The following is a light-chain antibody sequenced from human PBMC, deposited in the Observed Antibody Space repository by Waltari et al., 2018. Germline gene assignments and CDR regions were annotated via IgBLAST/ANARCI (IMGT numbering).Light chain of an antibody. J-gene: IGKJ1*01. CDR3: QQYYSPPWT. CDR2: AAS. CDR1: EGISSY. Sequence: IQLTQSPSSLSASVGDRVTINCRASEGISSYLAWYQQKPGKAPKLLIYAASTLQSGVPSRFSGSGSGTDFTLTISSLQAEDVAVYYCQQYYSPPWTFGQGTQVEIK. V-gene: IGKV1-9*01.